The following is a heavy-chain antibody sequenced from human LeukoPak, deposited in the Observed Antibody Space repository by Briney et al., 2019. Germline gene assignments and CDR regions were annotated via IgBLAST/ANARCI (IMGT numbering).Heavy chain of an antibody. CDR2: IYYSGST. D-gene: IGHD4/OR15-4a*01. J-gene: IGHJ6*02. V-gene: IGHV4-30-4*08. CDR1: GGSISSGDYY. CDR3: ARRSMVRTVGYYCGMDV. Sequence: SQTLSLTCTVSGGSISSGDYYWSWIRQPPGKGLEWLGYIYYSGSTYYNPSLKSRATISVDTSKNQFSLKLSSVTAADTAVYYCARRSMVRTVGYYCGMDVWGQGTTVTVSS.